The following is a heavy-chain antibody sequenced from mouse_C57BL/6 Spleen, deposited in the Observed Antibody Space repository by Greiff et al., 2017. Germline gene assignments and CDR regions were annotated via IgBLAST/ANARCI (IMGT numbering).Heavy chain of an antibody. D-gene: IGHD1-1*02. J-gene: IGHJ4*01. CDR1: GYSITSGYY. CDR2: ISYDGSN. Sequence: EVKLMESGPGLVKPSQSLSLTCSVTGYSITSGYYWNWIRQFPGNKLEWMGYISYDGSNNYNPSLKNLISITRDTSKNQFFLKLNSVTTEDTATYYCASGLWSYYAMDYWGQGTSVTVSS. CDR3: ASGLWSYYAMDY. V-gene: IGHV3-6*01.